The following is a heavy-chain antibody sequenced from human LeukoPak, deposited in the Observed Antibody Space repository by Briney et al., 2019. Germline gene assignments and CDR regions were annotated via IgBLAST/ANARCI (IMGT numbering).Heavy chain of an antibody. V-gene: IGHV4-34*01. Sequence: SETLSLTCAVYGGSFSGYYWTWIRQPPGKGLEWIGTIYYSGSTYHNPSLKSRVTISVDTSKNQFSLRLTSVTAADTAVYYCARQTGSGLFILPGGQGTLVTVSS. D-gene: IGHD3/OR15-3a*01. CDR3: ARQTGSGLFILP. CDR2: IYYSGST. J-gene: IGHJ4*02. CDR1: GGSFSGYY.